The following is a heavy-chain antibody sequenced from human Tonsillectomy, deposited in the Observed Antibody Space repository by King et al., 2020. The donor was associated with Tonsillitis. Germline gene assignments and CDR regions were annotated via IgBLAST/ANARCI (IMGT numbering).Heavy chain of an antibody. CDR2: IKSKTDGGTT. D-gene: IGHD3-10*01. J-gene: IGHJ4*02. Sequence: EVQLVESGGDLVKPGGSLRLSCAASGFTFSNAWMSWVRQAPGKGPEWVGRIKSKTDGGTTNYAAPVKDRFTISRDDSKNTVYLQMNSLKTEDTAVYYCTTWASGVDGRGGQGTLVTVSS. V-gene: IGHV3-15*01. CDR3: TTWASGVDGR. CDR1: GFTFSNAW.